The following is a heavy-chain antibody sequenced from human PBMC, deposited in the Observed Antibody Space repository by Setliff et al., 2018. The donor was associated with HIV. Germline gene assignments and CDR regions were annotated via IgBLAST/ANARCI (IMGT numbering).Heavy chain of an antibody. CDR2: IDASANT. J-gene: IGHJ5*02. CDR1: GSSISSNYY. CDR3: ARIGSGWSVGWFDP. V-gene: IGHV4-38-2*02. Sequence: SETLSLTCTVSGSSISSNYYWAWIRQAPGKGLEWIGCIDASANTYYIPSLRSRATISIDTSKNQLSLKLRSVTAADTAVYYCARIGSGWSVGWFDPWGQGTLVTVS. D-gene: IGHD6-13*01.